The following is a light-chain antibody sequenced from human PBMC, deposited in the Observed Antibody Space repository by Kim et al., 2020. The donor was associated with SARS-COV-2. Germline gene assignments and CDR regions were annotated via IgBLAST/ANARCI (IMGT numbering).Light chain of an antibody. CDR1: QSVSSSY. CDR3: QQYGSSLGT. J-gene: IGKJ5*01. V-gene: IGKV3-20*01. CDR2: GAS. Sequence: SPGERATPSCRASQSVSSSYLAWYQQKPGQAPRLLIYGASSRATGIPDRFSGSGSGTDFTLTISRLEPEDFAVYYCQQYGSSLGTFGQGTRLEIK.